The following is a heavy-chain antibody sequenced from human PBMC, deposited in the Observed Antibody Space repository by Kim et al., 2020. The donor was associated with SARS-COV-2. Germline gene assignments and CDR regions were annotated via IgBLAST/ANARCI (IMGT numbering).Heavy chain of an antibody. CDR1: GGSFSGYY. J-gene: IGHJ4*02. D-gene: IGHD3-3*01. Sequence: SETLSLTCAVYGGSFSGYYWSWIRQPPGKGLEWIGEINHSGSTNYNPSLKSRVTISVDTSKNQFSLKLSSVTAADTAVYYCARAYDRDVLRFLEWLPQPPRYFDYWGQGTLVTVSS. CDR2: INHSGST. CDR3: ARAYDRDVLRFLEWLPQPPRYFDY. V-gene: IGHV4-34*01.